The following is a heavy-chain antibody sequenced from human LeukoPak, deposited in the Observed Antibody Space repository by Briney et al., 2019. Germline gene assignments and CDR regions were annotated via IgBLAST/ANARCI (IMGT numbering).Heavy chain of an antibody. CDR3: ARGSGSGSYYPRFDY. Sequence: PGGSLRLSCAASGFTFSSYEMSWVRQAPGKGLEWVSYISTSGSTTYYADSVRGRFTISRDNAKNSLYVQMNSLRAEDTAVYYCARGSGSGSYYPRFDYWGRGTVVTVSS. CDR1: GFTFSSYE. D-gene: IGHD3-10*01. V-gene: IGHV3-48*03. CDR2: ISTSGSTT. J-gene: IGHJ4*02.